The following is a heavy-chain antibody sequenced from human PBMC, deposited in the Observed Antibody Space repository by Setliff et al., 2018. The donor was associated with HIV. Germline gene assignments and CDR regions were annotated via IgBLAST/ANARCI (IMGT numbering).Heavy chain of an antibody. CDR2: IYHTGKT. D-gene: IGHD1-26*01. V-gene: IGHV4-31*03. J-gene: IGHJ5*02. CDR3: AKEGNSVDNWLDP. CDR1: GDPIFIGGYY. Sequence: TLYLTCTVSGDPIFIGGYYWSWIRQHPGGGLEWIGYIYHTGKTYYNPSLQSRIIMSLDMSQNQFSLKLSSVTAADTAVYYCAKEGNSVDNWLDPWGPGTLVTVSS.